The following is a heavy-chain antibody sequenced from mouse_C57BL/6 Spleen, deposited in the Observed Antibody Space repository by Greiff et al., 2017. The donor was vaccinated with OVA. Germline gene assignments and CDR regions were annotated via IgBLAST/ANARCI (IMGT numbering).Heavy chain of an antibody. CDR1: GYTFTSYW. CDR3: ARNGLRRGYFDY. V-gene: IGHV1-52*01. J-gene: IGHJ2*01. Sequence: VQLQQPGAELVRPGSSVKLSCKASGYTFTSYWMHWVKQRPIQGLEWIGNIDPSDSETHYNQKFKDKATLTVDKSSSTAYMQLSSLTSEDSAVYYCARNGLRRGYFDYWGQGTTLTVSS. D-gene: IGHD1-1*01. CDR2: IDPSDSET.